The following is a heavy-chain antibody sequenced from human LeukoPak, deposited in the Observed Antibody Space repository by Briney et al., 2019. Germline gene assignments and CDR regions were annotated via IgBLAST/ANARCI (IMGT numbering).Heavy chain of an antibody. J-gene: IGHJ1*01. CDR2: IYPGDSDT. D-gene: IGHD2-2*01. CDR3: ARGYCSSTSCYRYFQH. V-gene: IGHV5-51*01. CDR1: GYSFTSYW. Sequence: GESLKISCKGSGYSFTSYWIGWVRQMPGKGLEWMGIIYPGDSDTRYSPSFQGQVTISADKSISTAYLQWSSLEASDTAMYYCARGYCSSTSCYRYFQHWGQGTLVTVSS.